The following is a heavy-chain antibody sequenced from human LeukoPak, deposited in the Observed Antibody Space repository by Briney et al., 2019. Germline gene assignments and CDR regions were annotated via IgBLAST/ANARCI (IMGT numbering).Heavy chain of an antibody. D-gene: IGHD3-10*01. CDR1: GYSISSGYY. J-gene: IGHJ4*02. CDR3: ARDHGSGS. V-gene: IGHV4-38-2*02. Sequence: SETLSLTCTVSGYSISSGYYWGWIRQPPGKGLEWIASIYHSGSTYYKPSLKSRVTISVDTSKNQFSLKVSSVTAADTAVYYCARDHGSGSWSQGTLVTVSS. CDR2: IYHSGST.